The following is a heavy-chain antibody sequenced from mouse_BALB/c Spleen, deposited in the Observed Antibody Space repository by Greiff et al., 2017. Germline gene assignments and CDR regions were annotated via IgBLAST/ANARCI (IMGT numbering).Heavy chain of an antibody. CDR2: IYPYNGGT. CDR1: GYTFTDYN. D-gene: IGHD1-1*01. Sequence: VQLQQSGPELVKPGASVKISCKASGYTFTDYNMHWVKQSHGKSLEWIGYIYPYNGGTGYNQKFKSKATLTVDNSSSTAYMELRSLTSEDSAVYYCARGDYGSSYAMDYWGQGTSVSVSS. V-gene: IGHV1S29*02. J-gene: IGHJ4*01. CDR3: ARGDYGSSYAMDY.